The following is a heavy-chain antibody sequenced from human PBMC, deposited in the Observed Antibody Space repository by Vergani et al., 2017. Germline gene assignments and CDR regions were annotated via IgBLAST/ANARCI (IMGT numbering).Heavy chain of an antibody. V-gene: IGHV1-18*01. CDR1: GYTFTKFG. Sequence: QVQLVQSGAEVKKPGASVKVSCKASGYTFTKFGITWVRQAPGQGLQWMGWISAYNANTNFAQKLQGRVFMTTDTSTRAAYMELRSLRSDDTAVYYCARGGGQTALDLWGQGTLVTVSS. CDR3: ARGGGQTALDL. CDR2: ISAYNANT. J-gene: IGHJ4*02. D-gene: IGHD5-18*01.